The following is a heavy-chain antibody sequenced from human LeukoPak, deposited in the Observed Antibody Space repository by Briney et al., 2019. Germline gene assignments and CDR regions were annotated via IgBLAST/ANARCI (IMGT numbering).Heavy chain of an antibody. CDR2: ISYDGSNK. Sequence: GGSLRLSCAASGVTFCSYAMHGVGHAPGKGLGWVAVISYDGSNKYYAHSVKRQFTISRDNSNNTLYLQMNSLRAHDTAVYYCARDLMVPYTFDYWGQGALVTVSS. CDR3: ARDLMVPYTFDY. V-gene: IGHV3-30-3*01. J-gene: IGHJ4*02. CDR1: GVTFCSYA. D-gene: IGHD2-2*02.